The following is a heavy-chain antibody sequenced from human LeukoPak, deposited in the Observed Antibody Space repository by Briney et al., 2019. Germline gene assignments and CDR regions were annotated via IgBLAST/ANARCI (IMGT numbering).Heavy chain of an antibody. D-gene: IGHD3-10*01. Sequence: PSETLSLTCTVSNGSISSYYWSWIRQPPGKGLEWIGYIHHSGSTNYNPALKSRVTISVDTSKNQFSLKLSSVTAADTAVYYCARDQDYYGSGSYGPDYWGQGTLVTVSS. CDR2: IHHSGST. CDR1: NGSISSYY. J-gene: IGHJ4*02. CDR3: ARDQDYYGSGSYGPDY. V-gene: IGHV4-59*01.